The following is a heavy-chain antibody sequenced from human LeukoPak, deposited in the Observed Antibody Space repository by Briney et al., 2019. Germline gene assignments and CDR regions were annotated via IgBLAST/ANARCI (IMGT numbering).Heavy chain of an antibody. V-gene: IGHV3-21*01. CDR1: GFTFSNAW. D-gene: IGHD3-16*01. CDR3: ARDRAIGGVNL. Sequence: GGSLRLSCAASGFTFSNAWMNWVRQAPGKGLEWVSSISSSSSYIYYADSVKGRFTISRDNAKNSLYLQMNSLRAEDTAVYYCARDRAIGGVNLWGQGTLVTVSS. J-gene: IGHJ5*02. CDR2: ISSSSSYI.